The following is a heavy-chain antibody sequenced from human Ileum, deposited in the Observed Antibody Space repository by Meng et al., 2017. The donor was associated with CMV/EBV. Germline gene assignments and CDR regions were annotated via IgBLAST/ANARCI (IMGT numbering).Heavy chain of an antibody. D-gene: IGHD3-3*01. CDR3: VRGFGSRNGEAFDF. V-gene: IGHV4-4*07. J-gene: IGHJ3*01. Sequence: LPVWGPGLLRPSGTLSPICPGSGDSTSGYQWSWIRQPAGKGLEWLGRIFYNGITTHNPSLKSRVTMSVDTSKNQFSLKLSSVTAADTAVYYCVRGFGSRNGEAFDFWGQGTMVTVSS. CDR1: GDSTSGYQ. CDR2: IFYNGIT.